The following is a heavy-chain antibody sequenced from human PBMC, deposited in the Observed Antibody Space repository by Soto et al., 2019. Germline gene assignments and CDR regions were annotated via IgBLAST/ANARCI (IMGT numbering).Heavy chain of an antibody. Sequence: QVQLVESGGGVVQPGRSLRLSCAASGFTFSSYGMHWVRQAPGKGLEWVAVIWYDGSNKYYADSVKGRFTISRDNSKNTLYLQMNSLRAEDTAVYYCARGVGKWTRLVGMDVWGQGTTVTVSS. D-gene: IGHD1-26*01. CDR1: GFTFSSYG. CDR3: ARGVGKWTRLVGMDV. CDR2: IWYDGSNK. J-gene: IGHJ6*02. V-gene: IGHV3-33*01.